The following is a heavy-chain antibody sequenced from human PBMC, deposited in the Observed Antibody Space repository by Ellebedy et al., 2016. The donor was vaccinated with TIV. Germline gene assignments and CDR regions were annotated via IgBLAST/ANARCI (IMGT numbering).Heavy chain of an antibody. D-gene: IGHD1-26*01. V-gene: IGHV1-2*02. CDR3: ARDYLVGATHFDY. J-gene: IGHJ4*02. Sequence: ASVKVSCKASGYTFTGYYMHWVRQAPGQGLEWMGWINPNSGGTNYAQKLQGRVTMTTNTSTSTAYMELRSLRSDDTAVYYCARDYLVGATHFDYWGQGTLVTVSS. CDR1: GYTFTGYY. CDR2: INPNSGGT.